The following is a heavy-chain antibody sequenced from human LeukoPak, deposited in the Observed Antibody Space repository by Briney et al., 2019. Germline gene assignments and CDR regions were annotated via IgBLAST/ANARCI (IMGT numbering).Heavy chain of an antibody. CDR2: INHSGST. J-gene: IGHJ4*02. V-gene: IGHV4-34*01. CDR1: GGSVSGYY. D-gene: IGHD6-13*01. CDR3: ATSSSWYYFDY. Sequence: SETLSLTCAVYGGSVSGYYWSWIRQPPGKGLEWIGEINHSGSTNYNPSLKSRVTISVDTSKNQFSLKLSSVTAADTAVYYCATSSSWYYFDYWGQGTLVTASS.